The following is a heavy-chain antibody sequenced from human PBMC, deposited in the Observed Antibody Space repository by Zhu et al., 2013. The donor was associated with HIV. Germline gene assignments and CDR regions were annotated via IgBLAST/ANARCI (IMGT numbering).Heavy chain of an antibody. CDR2: ISGYNGNT. CDR1: GYTFTNYG. D-gene: IGHD6-13*01. CDR3: ARDQLIAAAGTLVEAYFDY. Sequence: QVQLVQSGAEVKEPGASVKVSCKASGYTFTNYGISWVRQAPGQGLEWMGWISGYNGNTDYVQKFQGRVTLTTDTSTSTAYMELSSLRSEDTAVYYCARDQLIAAAGTLVEAYFDYWGQGTLVTVSS. J-gene: IGHJ4*02. V-gene: IGHV1-18*01.